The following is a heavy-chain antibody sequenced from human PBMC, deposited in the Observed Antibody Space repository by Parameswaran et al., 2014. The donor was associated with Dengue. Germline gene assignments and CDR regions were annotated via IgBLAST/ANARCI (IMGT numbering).Heavy chain of an antibody. Sequence: VRQMPGKGLEWMGIIYPDDSDTRYSPSFQGQVTISADKSISIAYLQWSSLKASDTAMYYCARPLRGRNYFDYWGQGALVTVSS. V-gene: IGHV5-51*01. CDR3: ARPLRGRNYFDY. J-gene: IGHJ4*02. CDR2: IYPDDSDT. D-gene: IGHD3-16*01.